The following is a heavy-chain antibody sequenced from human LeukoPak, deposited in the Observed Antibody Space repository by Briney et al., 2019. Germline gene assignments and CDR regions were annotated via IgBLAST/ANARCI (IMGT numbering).Heavy chain of an antibody. CDR2: ISSSSSTI. CDR1: GFTFSSYS. CDR3: ARGKSGAPQAFDI. J-gene: IGHJ3*02. Sequence: GGSLRLSCAASGFTFSSYSMNWVRQAPGKGLEWVSHISSSSSTIYYADSVKGRFTISSDNPNDSLYLHMNNLRADHTALYYFARGKSGAPQAFDIWGQGTMVTVSS. D-gene: IGHD3-10*01. V-gene: IGHV3-48*01.